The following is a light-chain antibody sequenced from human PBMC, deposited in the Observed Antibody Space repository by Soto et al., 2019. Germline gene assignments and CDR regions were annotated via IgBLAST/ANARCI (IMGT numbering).Light chain of an antibody. CDR1: QSVSNNY. Sequence: EIVLTQSPGTLSLSPGERANLSCRASQSVSNNYLAWYQQNPGQAPRLLIYGASSRATGIPDRFSGSGSGTDFTLTISXLXPEDXAVXYCQQYGSSPPVTFGGGTRVEIK. J-gene: IGKJ4*01. V-gene: IGKV3-20*01. CDR2: GAS. CDR3: QQYGSSPPVT.